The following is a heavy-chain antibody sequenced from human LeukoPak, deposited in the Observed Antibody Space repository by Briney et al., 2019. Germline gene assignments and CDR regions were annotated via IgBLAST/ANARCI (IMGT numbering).Heavy chain of an antibody. Sequence: GRSLRLSCGASGFTFSRYGMHWVRQAPGKGLEWVAVISLDGINTYHAASVKGRFTISRDNSKNTLYLQMNSLRADDTAVYYCAKDLAVAGGGYLNYWGQGTLVTVSS. CDR1: GFTFSRYG. CDR2: ISLDGINT. D-gene: IGHD6-19*01. V-gene: IGHV3-30*18. J-gene: IGHJ4*02. CDR3: AKDLAVAGGGYLNY.